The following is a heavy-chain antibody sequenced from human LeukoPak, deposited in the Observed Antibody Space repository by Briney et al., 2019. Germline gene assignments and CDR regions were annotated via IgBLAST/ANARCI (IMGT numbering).Heavy chain of an antibody. Sequence: SETLSLTCTVSGGSISSSSYYWGWIRQPPGKGLEWIGSIYYSGSTYYNPSLKSRVTISVDTSKNQFSLKLSSVTAADTAVYYCARGGYCSSTSCRHYYYYYYYMDVWGKGTTVTVSS. V-gene: IGHV4-39*01. J-gene: IGHJ6*03. CDR3: ARGGYCSSTSCRHYYYYYYYMDV. CDR1: GGSISSSSYY. CDR2: IYYSGST. D-gene: IGHD2-2*01.